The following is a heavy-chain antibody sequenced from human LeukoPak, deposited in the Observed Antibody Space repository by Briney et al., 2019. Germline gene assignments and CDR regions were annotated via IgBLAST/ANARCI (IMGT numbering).Heavy chain of an antibody. CDR2: ISGSGVNT. Sequence: GGSLRLSCAASGFTFSTYVMSWVRQAPGKGLEWVSGISGSGVNTYYADSVKGRFTITRDNSKNTLYLQMKSLRAEDTAVYYCAKRGDYGSFDYWGQGTLVSVSS. D-gene: IGHD4-17*01. CDR1: GFTFSTYV. J-gene: IGHJ4*02. CDR3: AKRGDYGSFDY. V-gene: IGHV3-23*01.